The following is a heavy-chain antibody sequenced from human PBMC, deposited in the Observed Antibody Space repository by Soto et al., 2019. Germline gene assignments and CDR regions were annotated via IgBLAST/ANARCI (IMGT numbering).Heavy chain of an antibody. D-gene: IGHD3-10*01. CDR3: ARESAGSGKNNWFDP. Sequence: ASETLSLRWTVAGGSIGAYGGSWIRQPPGKGLEWIGYIYHSGSTYYNPSLKSRVTISVDTSKNQFSLKLNSVTAADTAVYYCARESAGSGKNNWFDPWGQGTLVTVSS. V-gene: IGHV4-59*01. CDR1: GGSIGAYG. J-gene: IGHJ5*02. CDR2: IYHSGST.